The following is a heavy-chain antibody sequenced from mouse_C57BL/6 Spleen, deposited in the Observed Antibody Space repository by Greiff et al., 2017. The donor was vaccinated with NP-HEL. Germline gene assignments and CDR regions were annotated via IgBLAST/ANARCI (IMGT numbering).Heavy chain of an antibody. J-gene: IGHJ2*01. D-gene: IGHD4-1*01. CDR3: ARDLTGTRGY. V-gene: IGHV1-64*01. CDR1: GYTFTSYW. CDR2: IHPNSGST. Sequence: VQLQQPGAELVKPGASVKLSCKASGYTFTSYWMHWVKQRPGQGLAWIGMIHPNSGSTNYNEKFKSKATLTVDKSSSTAYMQLSSLTSEDSAVYYCARDLTGTRGYWGQGTTLTVSS.